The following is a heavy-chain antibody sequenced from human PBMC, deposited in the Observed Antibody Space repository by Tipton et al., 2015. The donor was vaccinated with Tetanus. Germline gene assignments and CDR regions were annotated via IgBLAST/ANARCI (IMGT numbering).Heavy chain of an antibody. CDR2: INPSGGRT. CDR3: ARGGSYLGIYYYYAMDV. V-gene: IGHV1-46*01. J-gene: IGHJ6*01. D-gene: IGHD1-26*01. Sequence: QLVQSGAEVKKPGASVNVSCKASGYTFTSYFMQWVRQAPGQGLEWMGIINPSGGRTNYVQKFQGRLTMTRDKSTSTVYMEVSSLTSEDTAVFYCARGGSYLGIYYYYAMDVWGQGTTVTVSS. CDR1: GYTFTSYF.